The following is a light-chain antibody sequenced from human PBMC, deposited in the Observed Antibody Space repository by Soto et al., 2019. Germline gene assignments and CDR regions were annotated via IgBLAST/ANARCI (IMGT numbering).Light chain of an antibody. V-gene: IGKV1-5*01. CDR1: QSISGW. Sequence: DIQMTQSPSTLSASVGDRVTITCRASQSISGWLAWYQQKPGKAPKLLIFDVSSLESGIPSRFSGSGSGTEFPLTISSLQPDDFAPYYCQQYNSYPMYTFGQGTKLEIK. J-gene: IGKJ2*01. CDR3: QQYNSYPMYT. CDR2: DVS.